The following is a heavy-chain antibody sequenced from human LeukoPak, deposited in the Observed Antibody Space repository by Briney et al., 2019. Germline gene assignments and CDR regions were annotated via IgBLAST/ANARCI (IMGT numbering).Heavy chain of an antibody. CDR1: GFTFSSYA. D-gene: IGHD6-19*01. V-gene: IGHV3-64*01. CDR3: ARGGKIAVAGTRSPQYFQH. CDR2: ISSNGGST. J-gene: IGHJ1*01. Sequence: GGSLRLSCAASGFTFSSYAMHWVRQAPGKGLEYVSAISSNGGSTYYANSVKGRFTISRDNSKNTLYLQMNSLRAEDTAVYYCARGGKIAVAGTRSPQYFQHWGQGTLVTVSS.